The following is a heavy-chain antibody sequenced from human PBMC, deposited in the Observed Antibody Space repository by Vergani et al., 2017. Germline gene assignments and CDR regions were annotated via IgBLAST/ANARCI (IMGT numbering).Heavy chain of an antibody. J-gene: IGHJ6*03. CDR3: ARASLRALVGYYYYMDV. D-gene: IGHD3-16*02. Sequence: QVQLQQWGAGLLKPSETLSLTCAVYGGSFSGYDWNWIRQPPGKGLEWIGEINHSGSTNYNPSLKSRVTISVDTSKNQFSLWVNSVTAADTAVYFCARASLRALVGYYYYMDVWGKGKTVVVSS. CDR1: GGSFSGYD. V-gene: IGHV4-34*01. CDR2: INHSGST.